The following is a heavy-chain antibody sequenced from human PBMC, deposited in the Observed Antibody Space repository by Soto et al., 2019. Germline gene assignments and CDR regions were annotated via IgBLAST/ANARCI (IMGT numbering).Heavy chain of an antibody. CDR1: GGTFSSYA. CDR3: ARLGQGFFDY. D-gene: IGHD7-27*01. J-gene: IGHJ4*02. V-gene: IGHV1-69*18. Sequence: QVQLVQSGAEVKKPGSSVKVSCKASGGTFSSYAISWVRQAPGQGLEWMGSIIPAVGTADYEQKFQGRVTITADETARTAYMEVSSLTSEDTAVYYCARLGQGFFDYWGQGTLVTVSS. CDR2: IIPAVGTA.